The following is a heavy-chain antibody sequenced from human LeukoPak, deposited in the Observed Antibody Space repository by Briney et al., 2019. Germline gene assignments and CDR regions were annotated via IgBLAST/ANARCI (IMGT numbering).Heavy chain of an antibody. J-gene: IGHJ3*02. Sequence: GGSLRLSCAASGFTFGSYAMHWVRQAPGKGLEWVAVISYDGSNKYYPDSVKGRFTISRDNSKNTLYLQMNSLRAEDKAVYYCARDSQARYFEGGAFDIWGQGTMVTVSS. D-gene: IGHD3-9*01. CDR1: GFTFGSYA. V-gene: IGHV3-30*04. CDR3: ARDSQARYFEGGAFDI. CDR2: ISYDGSNK.